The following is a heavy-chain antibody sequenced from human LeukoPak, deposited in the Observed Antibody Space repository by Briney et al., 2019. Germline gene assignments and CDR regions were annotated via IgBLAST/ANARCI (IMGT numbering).Heavy chain of an antibody. V-gene: IGHV3-21*01. CDR1: GFTFSSYS. CDR2: ISSSSSYI. D-gene: IGHD5-18*01. CDR3: ARGGGYSYGSVDY. J-gene: IGHJ4*02. Sequence: GGSLRLSCAASGFTFSSYSMNWVRQAPGKGLEWVSSISSSSSYIYYADSVKGRFTISRDNAKNTLYLQMNSLRAEDTAVYYCARGGGYSYGSVDYWGQGTLVTVSS.